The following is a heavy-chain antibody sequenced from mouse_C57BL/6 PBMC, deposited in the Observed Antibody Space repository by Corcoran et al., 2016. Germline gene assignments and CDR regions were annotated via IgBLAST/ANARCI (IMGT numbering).Heavy chain of an antibody. CDR2: INPNNGGT. CDR3: ARRGLRVFAY. D-gene: IGHD1-1*01. Sequence: EVQLQQSGPELVKPGASVKISCKASGYTFTDYYMNWVKQSHGKSLEWIGDINPNNGGTSYNQKFKGKATLTVDKSSSTAYMELRSLTSEDSAVYYCARRGLRVFAYWGQGTLVTVSA. J-gene: IGHJ3*01. CDR1: GYTFTDYY. V-gene: IGHV1-26*01.